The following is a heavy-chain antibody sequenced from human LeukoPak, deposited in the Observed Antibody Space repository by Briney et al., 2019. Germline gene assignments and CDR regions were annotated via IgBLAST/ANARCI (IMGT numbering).Heavy chain of an antibody. D-gene: IGHD3-22*01. V-gene: IGHV3-30*03. Sequence: GRSLRLSCAASGFTFISYGMHWVRQVPGKGLEWVAVISFDGSRNYYADSVKGRLTISRDNSKNTLDLQMNSLRAEDTAVYYCASYDSSGYRFDYWGQGTLVTVSS. CDR2: ISFDGSRN. CDR1: GFTFISYG. CDR3: ASYDSSGYRFDY. J-gene: IGHJ4*02.